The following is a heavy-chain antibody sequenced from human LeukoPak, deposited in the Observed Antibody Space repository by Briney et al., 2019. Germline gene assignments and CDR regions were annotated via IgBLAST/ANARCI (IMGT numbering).Heavy chain of an antibody. CDR2: IYDSGST. Sequence: SETLSLTCSVSGASIRSADYYWSWIRQHPGKGLEWIGYIYDSGSTHYNPSLKSRVTISVDTSKNHFSLKLNSLTAADTAVYYCASQTSVTPSRYFDLWGRGTLVTVSS. CDR1: GASIRSADYY. CDR3: ASQTSVTPSRYFDL. J-gene: IGHJ2*01. D-gene: IGHD4-17*01. V-gene: IGHV4-31*03.